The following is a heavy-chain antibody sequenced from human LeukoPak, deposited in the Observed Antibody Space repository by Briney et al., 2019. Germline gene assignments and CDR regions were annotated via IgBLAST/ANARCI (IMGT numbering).Heavy chain of an antibody. D-gene: IGHD2-8*01. CDR3: ARDGGDIVLMVYANNFDY. Sequence: GASVKVSCKASGYTFTSYGISWVRQAPGQGLEWMGWISAYNGNTNYAQKLQGRVTMTTDTSTSTAYMELRSLRSDDTAVYYCARDGGDIVLMVYANNFDYGGREPLFPFSS. J-gene: IGHJ4*02. CDR1: GYTFTSYG. V-gene: IGHV1-18*01. CDR2: ISAYNGNT.